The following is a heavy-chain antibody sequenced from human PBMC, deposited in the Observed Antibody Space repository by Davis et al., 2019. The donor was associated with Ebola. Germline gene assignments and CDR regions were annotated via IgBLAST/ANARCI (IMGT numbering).Heavy chain of an antibody. D-gene: IGHD6-19*01. Sequence: SVKVSCKASGYTFTSYGISWVXXPQGKGVEWMGTIIPFLGIANYAQKFHGXFTITADTSTSTAYMELSSLRSEDTAVYYCARLGIAVAAQGWGQGTLVTVSS. CDR2: IIPFLGIA. CDR1: GYTFTSYG. J-gene: IGHJ4*02. CDR3: ARLGIAVAAQG. V-gene: IGHV1-69*04.